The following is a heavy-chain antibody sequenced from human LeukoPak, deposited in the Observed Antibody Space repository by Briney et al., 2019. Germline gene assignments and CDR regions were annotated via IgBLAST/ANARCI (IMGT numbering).Heavy chain of an antibody. CDR2: IYYSGST. CDR3: ARATYDFWSPEPDY. J-gene: IGHJ4*02. Sequence: SETLSLTCTVSGGSISSGDYYWSWIRQPPGKGLEWLGYIYYSGSTYYNPSLKSRVTISVDTSKNQFSLKLSSVTAADTAVYYCARATYDFWSPEPDYWGQGTLVTVSS. CDR1: GGSISSGDYY. D-gene: IGHD3-3*01. V-gene: IGHV4-30-4*08.